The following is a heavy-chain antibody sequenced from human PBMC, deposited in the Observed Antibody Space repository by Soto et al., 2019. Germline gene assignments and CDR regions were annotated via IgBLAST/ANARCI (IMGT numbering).Heavy chain of an antibody. CDR2: ISYDGSNK. CDR3: AKDRGNY. D-gene: IGHD3-10*01. CDR1: GFTFSSYG. Sequence: GGSLRLSCAASGFTFSSYGMHWVRQAPGKGLEWVAVISYDGSNKYYADSVKGRFTISRDNSKNTLYLQMNSLRAEDTAVYYCAKDRGNYWGQGTLVTVSS. J-gene: IGHJ4*02. V-gene: IGHV3-30*18.